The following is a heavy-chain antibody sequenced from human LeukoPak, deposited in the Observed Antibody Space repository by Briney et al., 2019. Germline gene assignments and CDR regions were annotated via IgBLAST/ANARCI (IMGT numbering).Heavy chain of an antibody. CDR2: IGGSGGPT. V-gene: IGHV3-23*01. CDR3: ARTVHLDY. Sequence: PGGSLRLSCAASGFTFSTYAMNWVRQAPGKGLERVSTIGGSGGPTYYADSVKGRFTISRDNSKNTLFLQMNSLRADDTAVYYCARTVHLDYWGQGTLVTVSS. CDR1: GFTFSTYA. D-gene: IGHD1-1*01. J-gene: IGHJ4*02.